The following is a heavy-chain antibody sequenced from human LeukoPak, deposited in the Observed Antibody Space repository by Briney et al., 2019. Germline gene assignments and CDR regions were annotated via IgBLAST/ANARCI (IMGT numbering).Heavy chain of an antibody. J-gene: IGHJ4*02. CDR3: ARGVVAAGSYYFDY. V-gene: IGHV3-9*01. D-gene: IGHD6-13*01. Sequence: GGSLRLSCAASGFSFDDYAMHWVRQAPGKGLEWVSGISWNSGSIDYADSVKGRFTISRDNAKNSLYLQMNSLGAEDTALYYCARGVVAAGSYYFDYWGQGTLVTVSS. CDR1: GFSFDDYA. CDR2: ISWNSGSI.